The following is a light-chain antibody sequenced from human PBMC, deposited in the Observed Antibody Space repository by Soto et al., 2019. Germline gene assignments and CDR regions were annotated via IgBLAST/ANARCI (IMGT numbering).Light chain of an antibody. CDR1: SSNIGAGYD. CDR2: GSS. J-gene: IGLJ2*01. V-gene: IGLV1-40*01. Sequence: QSVLTQPPSVSGAPGQRVTISCTGSSSNIGAGYDVHWYQQLPGTAPKLLIYGSSYRPSGVPDRFSGSKSGTSASLAITGLQAEDEADYYCQSYDRSLSGHVVFGGGTKFTVL. CDR3: QSYDRSLSGHVV.